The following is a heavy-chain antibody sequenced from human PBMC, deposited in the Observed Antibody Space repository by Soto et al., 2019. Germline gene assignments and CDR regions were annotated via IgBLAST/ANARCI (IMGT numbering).Heavy chain of an antibody. D-gene: IGHD6-6*01. Sequence: GGSLRLSCAASGFTFSSYGMHWVRQAPGKGLEWVAVIWYDGSNKYYADSVKGRFTISRDNSKNTLYLQMNSLRAEDTAVYYCAREPGPYSSSPDPFDYWGQGTLVTVSS. CDR1: GFTFSSYG. CDR2: IWYDGSNK. J-gene: IGHJ4*02. V-gene: IGHV3-33*01. CDR3: AREPGPYSSSPDPFDY.